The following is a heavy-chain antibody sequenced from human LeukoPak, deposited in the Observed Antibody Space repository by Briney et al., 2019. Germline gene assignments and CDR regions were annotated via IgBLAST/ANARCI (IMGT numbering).Heavy chain of an antibody. V-gene: IGHV3-23*01. Sequence: GGSLRLSCAASGFTFSTYVVNWVRQAPGKGLEWVSTITGSGGSTYYADSVKGRFTISRDNAKNSLYLQMNSLRAEDTALYHCARVLVPAAIGSVDYWGQGTLVTVSS. CDR1: GFTFSTYV. D-gene: IGHD2-2*02. J-gene: IGHJ4*02. CDR3: ARVLVPAAIGSVDY. CDR2: ITGSGGST.